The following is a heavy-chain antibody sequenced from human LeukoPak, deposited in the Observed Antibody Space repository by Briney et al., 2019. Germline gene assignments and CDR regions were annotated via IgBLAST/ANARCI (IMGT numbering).Heavy chain of an antibody. CDR3: ARGEVVITTGRRFDP. D-gene: IGHD3-22*01. V-gene: IGHV4-34*01. J-gene: IGHJ5*02. CDR2: INHSGST. Sequence: PSETLSLTCAVYGGSFIGYYWSWIRQPPGKGLEWIGEINHSGSTNYNPSLKSRVTISVDTSKNQLSLKLSSVTAADTAVYYCARGEVVITTGRRFDPWGQGTLVTVAS. CDR1: GGSFIGYY.